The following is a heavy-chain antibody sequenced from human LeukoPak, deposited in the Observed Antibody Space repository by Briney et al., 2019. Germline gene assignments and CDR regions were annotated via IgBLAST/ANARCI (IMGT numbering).Heavy chain of an antibody. Sequence: SETLSLTCTVSGGSISSYYWSWIRQPPGKGLEWLGYIYYSGSTNYNPSLKSRVTISVDTSKNQFSLKLSSVTAADTAVYYCARVWERFGALSFLFDSWAREPWSPSPQ. CDR3: ARVWERFGALSFLFDS. J-gene: IGHJ4*02. CDR2: IYYSGST. D-gene: IGHD3-10*01. CDR1: GGSISSYY. V-gene: IGHV4-59*01.